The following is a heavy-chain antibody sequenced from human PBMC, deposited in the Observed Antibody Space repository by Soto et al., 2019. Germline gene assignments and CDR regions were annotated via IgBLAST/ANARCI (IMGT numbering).Heavy chain of an antibody. Sequence: QVHLVQSGAEVKKPGASVKVSCKGSCYAFTTYGITWVRQAPGQGLEWMGWISANNGNTNYAQKLQGRVPVTRDTSTSTAYMVLRSLRFDVTAVYSCARGRYGEYWGQGALVTVSS. CDR2: ISANNGNT. V-gene: IGHV1-18*01. J-gene: IGHJ4*02. CDR3: ARGRYGEY. CDR1: CYAFTTYG. D-gene: IGHD3-10*01.